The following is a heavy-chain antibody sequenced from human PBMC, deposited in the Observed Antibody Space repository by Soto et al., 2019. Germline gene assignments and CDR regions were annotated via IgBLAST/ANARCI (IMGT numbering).Heavy chain of an antibody. CDR2: INAGNGNT. J-gene: IGHJ6*02. CDR3: ARAGLGGDGMDV. D-gene: IGHD3-10*01. V-gene: IGHV1-3*01. CDR1: GYTFTSYA. Sequence: QVQLVQSGAEVKKPGASVKVSCKASGYTFTSYAMHWVRQAPGQRLEWMGWINAGNGNTKYSQKFQGRVTITRDPSASTAYMELSSLRSEDTAVYDCARAGLGGDGMDVWGQGTTVTVSS.